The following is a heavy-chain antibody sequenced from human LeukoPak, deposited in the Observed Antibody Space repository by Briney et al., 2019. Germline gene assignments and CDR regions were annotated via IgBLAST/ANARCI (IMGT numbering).Heavy chain of an antibody. D-gene: IGHD3-9*01. CDR2: INSDDTYT. V-gene: IGHV3-74*03. J-gene: IGHJ4*02. CDR1: GFTFSSYS. CDR3: ARGLPGSYGRDY. Sequence: GGSLRLSCAASGFTFSSYSMNWVRQTPGKGLVWVSLINSDDTYTKYADSVRGRFAISRDNAKNTLYLQMNSLWAEDTAVYYCARGLPGSYGRDYWGQGTLVTVSS.